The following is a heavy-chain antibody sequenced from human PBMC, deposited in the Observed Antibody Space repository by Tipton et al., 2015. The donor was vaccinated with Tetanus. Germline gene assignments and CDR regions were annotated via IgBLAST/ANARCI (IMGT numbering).Heavy chain of an antibody. CDR1: GGSISSGGYY. CDR2: IYQTGTT. Sequence: TLSLTCAVSGGSISSGGYYWSWIRKPPGKDLEWIGYIYQTGTTYYNPSLKGRVTISMDRSNTQFSLRLDSLTAADTAVYHCARANFDFSKKGPFDSWGQGILVIVSA. V-gene: IGHV4-30-4*01. CDR3: ARANFDFSKKGPFDS. D-gene: IGHD3-3*01. J-gene: IGHJ4*02.